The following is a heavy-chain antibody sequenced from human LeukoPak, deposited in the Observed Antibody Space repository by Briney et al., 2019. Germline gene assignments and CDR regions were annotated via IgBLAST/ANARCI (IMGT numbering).Heavy chain of an antibody. D-gene: IGHD3-22*01. CDR2: LNPSSGRT. CDR3: ARESESSFQGLSGY. CDR1: GYSFNTYY. V-gene: IGHV1-46*02. Sequence: GASVKVSCKASGYSFNTYYMHWVRQAPGQGLEWMGILNPSSGRTSSAQKFQDRVTMTRDTSTSTVYMELSSLRSEDTAVYYCARESESSFQGLSGYWGQGTLVTVSS. J-gene: IGHJ4*02.